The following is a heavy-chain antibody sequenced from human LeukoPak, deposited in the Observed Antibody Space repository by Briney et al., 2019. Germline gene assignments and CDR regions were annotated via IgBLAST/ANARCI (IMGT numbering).Heavy chain of an antibody. D-gene: IGHD2-2*02. CDR3: ARDGNYCSSTSCHIGQGSPDWYFDL. V-gene: IGHV4-39*07. CDR1: GGSISSSSYY. CDR2: IYYSGST. J-gene: IGHJ2*01. Sequence: PSETLSLTCTVSGGSISSSSYYWGWIRQPPGKGLEWIGSIYYSGSTYYNPSLKSRVTISVDTSKNQFSLKLSSVTAADTAVYYCARDGNYCSSTSCHIGQGSPDWYFDLWGRGTLVTVSS.